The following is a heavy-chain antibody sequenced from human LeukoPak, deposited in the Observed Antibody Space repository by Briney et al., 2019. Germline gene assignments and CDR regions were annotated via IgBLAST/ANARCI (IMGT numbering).Heavy chain of an antibody. CDR2: IKQDGSEK. J-gene: IGHJ4*02. CDR3: TRWAIAAAGDYYFDY. V-gene: IGHV3-7*03. Sequence: PGGSLRLSCAASGFTFSSYWMTWVRQAPAKGLEWVANIKQDGSEKYYVDSVKGRFTISRDNAKNSLYLQMNSLRAEDTAVYYCTRWAIAAAGDYYFDYWGQGTLVTVSS. CDR1: GFTFSSYW. D-gene: IGHD6-13*01.